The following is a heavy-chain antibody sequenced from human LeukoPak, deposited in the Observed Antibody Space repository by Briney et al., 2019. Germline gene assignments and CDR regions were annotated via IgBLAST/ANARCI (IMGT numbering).Heavy chain of an antibody. CDR3: ARHGFIVIVPAAIDYFDY. CDR2: FYHGGST. V-gene: IGHV4-38-2*01. J-gene: IGHJ4*02. D-gene: IGHD2-2*02. Sequence: SETLSLTCAVSGYSISSGYYWGWIRQPPGKGLEWIGSFYHGGSTYYNPSLKSRVTISVDTSRNQFSLKLSSVTAADTAVYYRARHGFIVIVPAAIDYFDYWGQGTLVTVSS. CDR1: GYSISSGYY.